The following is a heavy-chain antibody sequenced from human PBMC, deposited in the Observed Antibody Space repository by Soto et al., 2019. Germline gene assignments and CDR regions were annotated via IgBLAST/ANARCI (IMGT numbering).Heavy chain of an antibody. CDR1: GYTFTSYD. V-gene: IGHV1-8*01. D-gene: IGHD3-10*01. Sequence: ASVKVSCKASGYTFTSYDINWVRQATGQGLEWMGWMNPNSGNTGYAQKFQDRVTMTRNTSISTAYMELSSLRSEDTAVYYCARGNKLFGSGSYLVVWFDPWGQGTLVTVSS. J-gene: IGHJ5*02. CDR2: MNPNSGNT. CDR3: ARGNKLFGSGSYLVVWFDP.